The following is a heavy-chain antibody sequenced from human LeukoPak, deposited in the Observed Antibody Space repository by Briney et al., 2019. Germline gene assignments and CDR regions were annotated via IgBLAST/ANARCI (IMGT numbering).Heavy chain of an antibody. CDR2: IDTNREST. D-gene: IGHD6-19*01. CDR1: GHTFSNYG. J-gene: IGHJ4*02. V-gene: IGHV1-18*01. CDR3: ATSSGDSSAWLDF. Sequence: ASLKVFCKAGGHTFSNYGVSWVRQAPGQGFERMAWIDTNRESTKYSQSFQGRLTLTTDSTRNTVYMELRTLRSDDTAIYYCATSSGDSSAWLDFWGRGTLVTVS.